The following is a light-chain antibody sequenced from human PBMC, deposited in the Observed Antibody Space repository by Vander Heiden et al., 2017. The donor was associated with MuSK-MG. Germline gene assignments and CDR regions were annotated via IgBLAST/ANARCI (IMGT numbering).Light chain of an antibody. V-gene: IGKV3-20*01. CDR2: GAS. Sequence: EIVLTQSPGTLSLSPGERATLSCRASQSVSSSYLAWYQQKPGQAPRLLIYGASSRATGIPDRFSGSGSGTDFTLTISRLEPEDFAVYYCQHYGNSPGAFGQGTKSGDQT. CDR3: QHYGNSPGA. CDR1: QSVSSSY. J-gene: IGKJ2*01.